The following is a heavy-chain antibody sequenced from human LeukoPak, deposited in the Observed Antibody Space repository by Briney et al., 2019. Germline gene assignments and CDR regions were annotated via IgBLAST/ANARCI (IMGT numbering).Heavy chain of an antibody. CDR2: IWYDRSNK. J-gene: IGHJ5*02. V-gene: IGHV3-33*01. D-gene: IGHD6-13*01. CDR3: ARDPGIAAAGTENWFDP. Sequence: GRSLRLSCAASGFTFSSYGMHWVRQAPGKGLEWVAVIWYDRSNKYYADSVKGRFTISRDNSKNTLYLQMNSLRAEDTAVYYCARDPGIAAAGTENWFDPWGQGTLVTVSS. CDR1: GFTFSSYG.